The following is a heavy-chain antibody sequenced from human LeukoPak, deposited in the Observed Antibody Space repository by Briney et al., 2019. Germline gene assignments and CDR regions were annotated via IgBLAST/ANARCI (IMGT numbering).Heavy chain of an antibody. CDR2: IHSSGIP. CDR3: ARGWYDGSYRFDS. J-gene: IGHJ4*02. V-gene: IGHV4-59*01. Sequence: SETLSLTCTVSDGSISGYCWSWIRQPPGKGLEWIGFIHSSGIPRHNPSLTSRITLSVDTSKNLFSLTLNSMTAADAAVYYCARGWYDGSYRFDSWGQGILVTVSS. D-gene: IGHD1-26*01. CDR1: DGSISGYC.